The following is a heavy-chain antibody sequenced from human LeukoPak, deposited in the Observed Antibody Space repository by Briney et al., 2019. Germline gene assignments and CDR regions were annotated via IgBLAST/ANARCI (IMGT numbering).Heavy chain of an antibody. V-gene: IGHV3-48*04. CDR2: IDTTGRTK. CDR1: GFSISSYG. CDR3: ASLGGPPAVAFDI. Sequence: GGSLRLSCAASGFSISSYGMNWVRQAPGKGLEWISYIDTTGRTKYYADSVKGRFTISRDNAKNSLYLQMNSLRAEDTAVYYCASLGGPPAVAFDIWGQGTMVTVSS. J-gene: IGHJ3*02. D-gene: IGHD3-16*01.